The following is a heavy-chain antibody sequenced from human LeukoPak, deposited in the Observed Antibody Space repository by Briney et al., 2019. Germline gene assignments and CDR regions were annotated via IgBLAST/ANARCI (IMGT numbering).Heavy chain of an antibody. CDR1: GFTFDDYA. J-gene: IGHJ4*02. CDR3: VRSGYYFDA. Sequence: GGSLRLSCQASGFTFDDYAIHWVRQAPGKGLEWVSFIRGDAVSTDYADSVKGRFTISRDNSKNSLYLQMNRLRPEDTALYYCVRSGYYFDAWGQGTPVTASS. V-gene: IGHV3-43*02. D-gene: IGHD3-10*01. CDR2: IRGDAVST.